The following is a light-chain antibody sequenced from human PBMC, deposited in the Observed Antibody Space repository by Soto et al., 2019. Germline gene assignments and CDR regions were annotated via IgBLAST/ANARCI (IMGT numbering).Light chain of an antibody. J-gene: IGLJ2*01. V-gene: IGLV1-40*01. CDR1: SSYIGAGYD. CDR2: GNS. Sequence: QSVLTQPPSVSGAPGQRVTISCTGSSSYIGAGYDVHWYQQLPGTAPKFLIYGNSNRPSGVPDRFSGSKSGTSASLAITGLQAEDEADYYCQSYDSSLSSVVFGGGTKLTVL. CDR3: QSYDSSLSSVV.